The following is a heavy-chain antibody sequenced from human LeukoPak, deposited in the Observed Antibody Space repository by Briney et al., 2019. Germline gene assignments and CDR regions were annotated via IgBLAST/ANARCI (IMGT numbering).Heavy chain of an antibody. V-gene: IGHV4-38-2*01. CDR1: GYSISSGYD. J-gene: IGHJ4*02. Sequence: PSETLSLTCGVSGYSISSGYDWGWIRQTPGKGQDWIGSVYHSGSTSYNPALKSRVTISLDTSKNQFSLKLNSMTATDTAIYFCARRLGRPNTGIAYWGQGTLVTVSS. CDR2: VYHSGST. D-gene: IGHD2-8*02. CDR3: ARRLGRPNTGIAY.